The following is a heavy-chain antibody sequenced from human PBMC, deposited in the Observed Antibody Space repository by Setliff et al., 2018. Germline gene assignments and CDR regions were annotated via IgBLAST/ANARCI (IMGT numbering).Heavy chain of an antibody. D-gene: IGHD2-15*01. J-gene: IGHJ4*02. CDR3: LRIRLVPHGHS. V-gene: IGHV4-4*08. Sequence: PSETLSLTCNVSGDSINENHWTWIRQPPGKGLEWIGYIYTSGSTNYNPSLKSRVTISVDMSKNQFSLRLNSVTAADTAVYYCLRIRLVPHGHSWGQGTLVTVSS. CDR2: IYTSGST. CDR1: GDSINENH.